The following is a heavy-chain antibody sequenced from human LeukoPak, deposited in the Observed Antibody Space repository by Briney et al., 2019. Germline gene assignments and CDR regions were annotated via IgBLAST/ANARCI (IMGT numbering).Heavy chain of an antibody. CDR2: IYSGGST. J-gene: IGHJ4*02. Sequence: GGSLRLSCAASGFTVSSNYMSWVRQAPGKGLEWVSVIYSGGSTYYADSVKGRFTISRDNSKNTLYLQMNSLRAEDTAVYYCARDLRVITFGGVINYFDYWGQGTLVTVSS. V-gene: IGHV3-53*01. CDR3: ARDLRVITFGGVINYFDY. D-gene: IGHD3-16*01. CDR1: GFTVSSNY.